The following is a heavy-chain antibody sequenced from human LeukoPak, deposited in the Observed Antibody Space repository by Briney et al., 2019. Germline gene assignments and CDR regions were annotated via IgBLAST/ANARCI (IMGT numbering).Heavy chain of an antibody. CDR2: IYYTGST. D-gene: IGHD3-10*01. CDR1: GGSISTSSYY. CDR3: ASRTRFGELRFDY. J-gene: IGHJ4*02. V-gene: IGHV4-39*01. Sequence: SETLSLTCTVSGGSISTSSYYWGWIRQPPGKGLEWIGSIYYTGSTYYNPSLNSRVTVSVDTSKNQFSLKLSSVTAADTAMYYCASRTRFGELRFDYWGQGTLVTASS.